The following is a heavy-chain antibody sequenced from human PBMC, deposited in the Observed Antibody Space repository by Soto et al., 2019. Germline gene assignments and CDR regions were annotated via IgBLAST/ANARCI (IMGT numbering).Heavy chain of an antibody. V-gene: IGHV4-39*01. CDR3: ARLQLFGGFDYY. CDR1: GGSISSSSYY. J-gene: IGHJ4*02. CDR2: IYYSGST. Sequence: QLQLQESGPGLVKPSETLSLTCTVSGGSISSSSYYWGWIRQPPGKGLEWIGSIYYSGSTYCNPSLKRRCSISGDTSKNQFSLKLSSVTAADTAVYYCARLQLFGGFDYYWGQGTMVTVAA. D-gene: IGHD3-9*01.